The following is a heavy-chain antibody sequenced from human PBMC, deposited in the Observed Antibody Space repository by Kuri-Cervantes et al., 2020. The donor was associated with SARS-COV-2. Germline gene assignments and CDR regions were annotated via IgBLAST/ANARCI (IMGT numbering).Heavy chain of an antibody. CDR1: GFSFSSYA. J-gene: IGHJ6*02. D-gene: IGHD1-7*01. V-gene: IGHV3-23*01. CDR3: AKDPTATTEYYYAMDV. Sequence: GALRLSCAASGFSFSSYAMGWVRQAPGKGLEWVSVISGSGTGAYYADSVKGRFTISRDNSKNTLYLQMNSLRAEDTAVYFCAKDPTATTEYYYAMDVWGQGTTVTVSS. CDR2: ISGSGTGA.